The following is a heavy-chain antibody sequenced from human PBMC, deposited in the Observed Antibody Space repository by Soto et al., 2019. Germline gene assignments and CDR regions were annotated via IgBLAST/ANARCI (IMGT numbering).Heavy chain of an antibody. J-gene: IGHJ2*01. CDR2: IYESGNT. CDR1: GGSISSGGAISSNSYS. D-gene: IGHD2-21*02. V-gene: IGHV4-30-2*01. Sequence: QLQLQESGSGLVKPSQTLSLTCAVSGGSISSGGAISSNSYSWNWIRQPPGKGLEWIGSIYESGNTYYSPSLKSRVSISVDRSKNQFSLNLSSVTAADTSVYYCARAPAIAHLYFDLWGRGTLATVSS. CDR3: ARAPAIAHLYFDL.